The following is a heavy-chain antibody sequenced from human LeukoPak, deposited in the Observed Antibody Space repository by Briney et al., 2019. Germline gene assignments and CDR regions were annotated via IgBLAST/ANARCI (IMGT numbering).Heavy chain of an antibody. Sequence: TPSETLSPTCTVSGGSISSYYWSWIRQPPGKGLEWIGEINHSGSTNYNPSLKSRVTISVDTSKNQFSLKLSSVTAADTAVYYCARHVYYYGSGSYLAANWFDPWGQGTLVTVSS. CDR2: INHSGST. J-gene: IGHJ5*02. D-gene: IGHD3-10*01. CDR3: ARHVYYYGSGSYLAANWFDP. CDR1: GGSISSYY. V-gene: IGHV4-34*01.